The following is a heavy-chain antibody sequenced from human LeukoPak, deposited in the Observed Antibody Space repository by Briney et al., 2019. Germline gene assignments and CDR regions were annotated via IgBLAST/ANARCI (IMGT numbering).Heavy chain of an antibody. D-gene: IGHD3-16*01. J-gene: IGHJ6*03. CDR3: AGGYYYMDV. V-gene: IGHV4-39*07. CDR2: IYYSGST. Sequence: SETLSLTCTVSGGSISGSSYYWGWIRQPPGKGLEWIGSIYYSGSTYYNPSPKSRVTTSVDTSKNQFSLKLSSVTAADTAVYYCAGGYYYMDVWDKGTTVTISS. CDR1: GGSISGSSYY.